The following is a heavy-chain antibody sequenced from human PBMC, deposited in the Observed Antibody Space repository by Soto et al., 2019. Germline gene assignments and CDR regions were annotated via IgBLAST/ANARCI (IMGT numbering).Heavy chain of an antibody. J-gene: IGHJ6*02. CDR2: IKQDGSEK. CDR1: GFTFSSYW. CDR3: AREYAFLEWLLKENYYYYGMDV. Sequence: PGGSLRLSCAASGFTFSSYWMTWVRQAPGKGLEWVANIKQDGSEKYYVDSVKGRFTISRDTAKNSLYLKMNSLRAEDSAVYYCAREYAFLEWLLKENYYYYGMDVWGQGTTVTVSS. D-gene: IGHD3-3*02. V-gene: IGHV3-7*01.